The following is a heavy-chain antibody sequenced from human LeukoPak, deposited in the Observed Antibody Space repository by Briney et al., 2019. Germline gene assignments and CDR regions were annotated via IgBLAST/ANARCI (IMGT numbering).Heavy chain of an antibody. Sequence: GESLKIPCKGSGYSFTSYWIGWVRQMPGKGLEWMGIIYPGDSDTRYSPSFQGQVTISADKSISTAYLQWSSLKAWDTAMYYCARTTMVRGVTRHFDYWGQGTLVTVSS. J-gene: IGHJ4*02. V-gene: IGHV5-51*01. CDR2: IYPGDSDT. CDR3: ARTTMVRGVTRHFDY. CDR1: GYSFTSYW. D-gene: IGHD3-10*01.